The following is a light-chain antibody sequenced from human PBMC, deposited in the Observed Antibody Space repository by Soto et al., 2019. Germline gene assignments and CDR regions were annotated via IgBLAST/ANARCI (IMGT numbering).Light chain of an antibody. Sequence: DIQLTQSPSFLSPSIGESVTITCRASQVISTSLAWYQVKPGKAPKLLIYAASTLESGVPSRFSATVSGTEFSLTITSLQPEDFATYFCQQSYSTPPWTFGQGTKVDIK. V-gene: IGKV1-9*01. CDR1: QVISTS. J-gene: IGKJ1*01. CDR2: AAS. CDR3: QQSYSTPPWT.